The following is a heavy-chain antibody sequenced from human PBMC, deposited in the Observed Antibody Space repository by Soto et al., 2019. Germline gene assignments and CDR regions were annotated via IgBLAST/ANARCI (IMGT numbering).Heavy chain of an antibody. D-gene: IGHD6-19*01. Sequence: EVQLAESGGGLVLTGGSLRLSCAASGFSFVSYWMHWVRQVPGEGLAWVSRINGNADNSDYADSVKGRFTISRDNAMNRLYLKMDSLRADDTGVYYCVRDFRGAVAGSEVDHWGQGTLVTVSS. CDR1: GFSFVSYW. J-gene: IGHJ4*02. CDR2: INGNADNS. CDR3: VRDFRGAVAGSEVDH. V-gene: IGHV3-74*01.